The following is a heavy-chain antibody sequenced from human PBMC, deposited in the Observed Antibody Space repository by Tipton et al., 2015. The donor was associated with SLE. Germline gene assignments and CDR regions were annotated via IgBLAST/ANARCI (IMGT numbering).Heavy chain of an antibody. CDR1: GVSICTNY. CDR3: ARHLGVIVAFEV. J-gene: IGHJ3*01. CDR2: FYFSGSS. V-gene: IGHV4-59*01. D-gene: IGHD3-10*01. Sequence: TLSLTCSVSGVSICTNYWSWIRQSPGKGLEWIWFFYFSGSSQYNPSLKSRVAISADTSNNQFSLELRSVTAADKAVYSWARHLGVIVAFEVWGQGTVLTVSS.